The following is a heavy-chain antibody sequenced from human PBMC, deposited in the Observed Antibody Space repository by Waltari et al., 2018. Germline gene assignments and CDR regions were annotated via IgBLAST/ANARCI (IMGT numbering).Heavy chain of an antibody. Sequence: EVQLVESGGGLVQPGGSLRLSCAASGFTFSSYLMHWVRQAPGKGLVWVSCINGDGTTTKYADSVKGRFTISRDNAKNTLYLQMNSLRAEDTAVYYCARLTVVSNNDYWGQGTLVTVSS. CDR1: GFTFSSYL. V-gene: IGHV3-74*01. CDR2: INGDGTTT. D-gene: IGHD1-20*01. J-gene: IGHJ4*02. CDR3: ARLTVVSNNDY.